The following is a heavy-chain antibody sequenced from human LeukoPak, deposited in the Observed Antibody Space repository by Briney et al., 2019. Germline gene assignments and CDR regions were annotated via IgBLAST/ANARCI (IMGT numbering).Heavy chain of an antibody. CDR3: ARDMVGLAADGNWFDP. D-gene: IGHD6-13*01. V-gene: IGHV1-18*01. Sequence: ASVKVSCKASGYNFINYGITWVRQAPGQGLEWMGWISAYNGNTNYAQKFQGRVTMTRDTSTSTAYMELRSLRSDDTAVYYCARDMVGLAADGNWFDPWGQGTLVTVSS. J-gene: IGHJ5*02. CDR2: ISAYNGNT. CDR1: GYNFINYG.